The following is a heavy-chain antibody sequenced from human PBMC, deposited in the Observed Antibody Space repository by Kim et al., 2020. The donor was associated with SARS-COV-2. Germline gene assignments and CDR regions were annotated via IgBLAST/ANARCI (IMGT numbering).Heavy chain of an antibody. J-gene: IGHJ4*02. CDR2: TYYRSKWYN. Sequence: SQTLSLTCAISGDSVSSNSAAWNWIRQSPSRGLEWLGRTYYRSKWYNDYAVSVKSRITINPDTSKNQFSLQLNSVTPEDTAVYYCARETESGYYGSGSYYNYWGQGTLVTVSS. D-gene: IGHD3-10*01. CDR1: GDSVSSNSAA. V-gene: IGHV6-1*01. CDR3: ARETESGYYGSGSYYNY.